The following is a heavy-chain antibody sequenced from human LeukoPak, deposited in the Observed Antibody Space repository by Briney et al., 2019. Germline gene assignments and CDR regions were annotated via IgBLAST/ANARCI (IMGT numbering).Heavy chain of an antibody. CDR2: ISGGGSTI. D-gene: IGHD3-22*01. J-gene: IGHJ4*02. Sequence: GGSLRPSCAASGFTFSDYYMSWIRQAPGKGLEWVSYISGGGSTIYYADSVKGRFTISRDNAKNSLYLQMNSLRAEDTAVYYCARDIYYYDSSGYYFPGGSDYWGQGTLVTVSS. CDR3: ARDIYYYDSSGYYFPGGSDY. V-gene: IGHV3-11*04. CDR1: GFTFSDYY.